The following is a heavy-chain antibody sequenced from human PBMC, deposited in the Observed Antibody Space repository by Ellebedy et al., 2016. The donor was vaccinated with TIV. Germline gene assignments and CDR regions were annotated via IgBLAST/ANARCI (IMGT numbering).Heavy chain of an antibody. V-gene: IGHV3-53*04. CDR2: GYP. CDR1: GFIVSTNH. J-gene: IGHJ4*02. Sequence: GESLKISCTASGFIVSTNHMSWVRQAPGKGLEWVGGYPNYADSVKGRFTISTHNSRNTLYLQITNLTTEDTAVYYCAKGSFPFGDKSERIYSFQYWGQGTLVTVSS. D-gene: IGHD3-10*01. CDR3: AKGSFPFGDKSERIYSFQY.